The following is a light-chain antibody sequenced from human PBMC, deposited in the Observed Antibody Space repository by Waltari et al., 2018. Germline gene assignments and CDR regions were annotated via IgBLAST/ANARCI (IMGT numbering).Light chain of an antibody. CDR1: QTISRV. J-gene: IGKJ1*01. CDR2: GAS. CDR3: QHYVRLPAT. V-gene: IGKV3-20*01. Sequence: IVLTPPPATLPLSPGERATLPSRSSQTISRVLAWYQQKPRQAPKLLIYGASTRSTGIPDRFTGSWSGTDFSLTISRLEPEDFAIYFCQHYVRLPATFGQGTKVEIK.